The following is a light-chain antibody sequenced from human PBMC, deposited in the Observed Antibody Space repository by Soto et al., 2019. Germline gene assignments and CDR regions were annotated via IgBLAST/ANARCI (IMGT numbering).Light chain of an antibody. J-gene: IGKJ1*01. CDR3: QQYDNSPWT. V-gene: IGKV3-20*01. Sequence: EIVLTRSPGTLSLSPGERAALSCRASQSVSTYLAWYQQKPGQAPRLLIYGASSRATGIPDRFSGSDSGTDFTLTISRLEPEDFAVYYCQQYDNSPWTFGQGTKVEIK. CDR2: GAS. CDR1: QSVSTY.